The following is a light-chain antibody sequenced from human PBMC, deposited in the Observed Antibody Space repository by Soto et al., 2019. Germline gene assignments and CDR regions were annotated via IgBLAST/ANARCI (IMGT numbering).Light chain of an antibody. V-gene: IGKV3-11*01. Sequence: EIVLTQSPATLSLSPGERATLSCRASQSVRNDLVWYQQKPGQAPRLLIYDASTRATGIPARFSGSGSGTDFTLTISSLEPEDFAVYYCQQSSNWLGTFGPGTKVDIK. CDR1: QSVRND. J-gene: IGKJ3*01. CDR3: QQSSNWLGT. CDR2: DAS.